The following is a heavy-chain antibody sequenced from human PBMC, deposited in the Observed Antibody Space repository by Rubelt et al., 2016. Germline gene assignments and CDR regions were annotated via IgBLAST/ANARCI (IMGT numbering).Heavy chain of an antibody. D-gene: IGHD1-7*01. Sequence: QVQLVQSGAEVKKPGASVKVSCRASGYSFTSYAMHWVRQAPGQRLEWMGWINAGNGNTKYSQKLQGRVTMTTDTSTRTAYMELRSLRSDDTAVYYCARSAGTTELAYYGMDVWGQGTTVTVSS. CDR3: ARSAGTTELAYYGMDV. CDR2: INAGNGNT. V-gene: IGHV1-3*01. J-gene: IGHJ6*02. CDR1: GYSFTSYA.